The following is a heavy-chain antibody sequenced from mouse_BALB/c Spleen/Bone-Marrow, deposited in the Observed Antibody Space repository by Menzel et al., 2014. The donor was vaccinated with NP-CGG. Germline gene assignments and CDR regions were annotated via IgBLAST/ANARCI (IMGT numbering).Heavy chain of an antibody. CDR2: INPSNGRT. D-gene: IGHD2-2*01. V-gene: IGHV1S81*02. Sequence: VQLQQSGAELVKPGASLKLSCKASGYTFTNYWIHWVKQRPGQGLEWIGEINPSNGRTNYNEKFKTKATLTVDKSSSTAYMQLSSLTSEYSAVNYCAARLSHLAMDYWGQGTSVTVSS. CDR3: AARLSHLAMDY. CDR1: GYTFTNYW. J-gene: IGHJ4*01.